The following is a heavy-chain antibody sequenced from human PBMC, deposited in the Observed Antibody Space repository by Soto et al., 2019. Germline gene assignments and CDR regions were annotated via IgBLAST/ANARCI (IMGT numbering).Heavy chain of an antibody. CDR1: GFTFSSYS. Sequence: EVQLVESGGGLVKPGGSLRLSCAASGFTFSSYSMNWVRQAPGKGLEWVSSISSSSSYIYYADSVKGRFTISRDNAKNSLYMQMNSLRAKDTAVYYCARDPTYYYGSGSYYSRDDAFDIWGQGTMVTVSS. CDR3: ARDPTYYYGSGSYYSRDDAFDI. CDR2: ISSSSSYI. V-gene: IGHV3-21*01. J-gene: IGHJ3*02. D-gene: IGHD3-10*01.